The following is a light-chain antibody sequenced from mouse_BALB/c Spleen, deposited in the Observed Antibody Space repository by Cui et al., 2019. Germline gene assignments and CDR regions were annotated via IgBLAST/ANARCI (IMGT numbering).Light chain of an antibody. CDR3: KQAYDVPWT. J-gene: IGKJ1*01. CDR1: ENIYYS. CDR2: NAN. V-gene: IGKV12-38*01. Sequence: DIQMTQCPASLAACVGETVTITCRASENIYYSLAWYQQKQGKSPQLLIYNANSLEDGVPSRFSGSGSGTQYSMKINSMQPEDTATYFCKQAYDVPWTFGGGTKLEIK.